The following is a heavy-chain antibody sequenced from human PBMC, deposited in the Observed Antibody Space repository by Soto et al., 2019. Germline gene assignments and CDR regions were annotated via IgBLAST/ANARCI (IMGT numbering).Heavy chain of an antibody. J-gene: IGHJ3*02. Sequence: QVQLVQSGAEVKKPGASVKVSCKASGYTFTGYYMHWVRQAPGQGLEWMGWINPNSGGTNYAQKFQGRVTMTRDTSISTAYMELSRLRSDDTAVYYCARERDTMIVVVMTLGAFDIWGQGTMVTVSS. D-gene: IGHD3-22*01. CDR1: GYTFTGYY. CDR2: INPNSGGT. CDR3: ARERDTMIVVVMTLGAFDI. V-gene: IGHV1-2*02.